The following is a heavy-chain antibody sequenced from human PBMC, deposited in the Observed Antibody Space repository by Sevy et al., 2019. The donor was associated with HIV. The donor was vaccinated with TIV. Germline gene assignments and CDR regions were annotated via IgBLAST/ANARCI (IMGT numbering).Heavy chain of an antibody. Sequence: GGSLRLSCAASGFNFNEYAMHWVRQAPGKGLEWVSGITWNSDSVVYADSVKGRFTISRDKAKISLYLKMNSLRPDDTALYYCAKDLISVAVFYAFDMWGQGTMVTVSS. V-gene: IGHV3-9*01. CDR3: AKDLISVAVFYAFDM. D-gene: IGHD6-19*01. J-gene: IGHJ3*02. CDR2: ITWNSDSV. CDR1: GFNFNEYA.